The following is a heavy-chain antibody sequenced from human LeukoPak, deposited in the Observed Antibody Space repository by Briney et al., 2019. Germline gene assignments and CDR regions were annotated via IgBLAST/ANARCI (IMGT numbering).Heavy chain of an antibody. CDR1: GFTFSSYG. V-gene: IGHV3-30*18. J-gene: IGHJ6*02. CDR2: ISYDGSNK. CDR3: AKASLRFRLTGYGMDV. D-gene: IGHD5-12*01. Sequence: GGSLRLPCAASGFTFSSYGMHWVRQAPGKGLEWVAVISYDGSNKYYADSVKGRFTISRDNSKNTLYLQMNSLRAEDTAVYYCAKASLRFRLTGYGMDVWGQGTTVTVSS.